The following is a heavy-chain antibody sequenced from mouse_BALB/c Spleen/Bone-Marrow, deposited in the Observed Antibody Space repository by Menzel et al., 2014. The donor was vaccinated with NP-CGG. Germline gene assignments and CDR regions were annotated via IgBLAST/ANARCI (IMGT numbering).Heavy chain of an antibody. J-gene: IGHJ1*01. V-gene: IGHV14-3*02. CDR2: IDPANGNT. D-gene: IGHD1-2*01. CDR1: GFNIKDTY. CDR3: ARGGTTATWYFDV. Sequence: EVQLQQSGAALVKPGASVKLSCTASGFNIKDTYMHWVKQRPEQGLEWIGRIDPANGNTKYDPKFQGKATITADTSSNTAYLQLSSLTSEDTAVYYGARGGTTATWYFDVWGAGTTVTVAS.